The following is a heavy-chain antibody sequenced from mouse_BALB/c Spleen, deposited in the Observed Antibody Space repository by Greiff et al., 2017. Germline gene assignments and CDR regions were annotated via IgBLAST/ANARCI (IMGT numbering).Heavy chain of an antibody. CDR1: GYTFTNYW. CDR3: AREGNYAMDY. CDR2: IYPGGGYT. V-gene: IGHV1-63*02. J-gene: IGHJ4*01. Sequence: VKLMESGAELVRPGTSVKISCKASGYTFTNYWLGWVKQRPGHGLEWIGDIYPGGGYTNYNEKFKGKATLTADTSSSTAYMQLSSLTSEDSAVYFCAREGNYAMDYWGQGTSVTVSS.